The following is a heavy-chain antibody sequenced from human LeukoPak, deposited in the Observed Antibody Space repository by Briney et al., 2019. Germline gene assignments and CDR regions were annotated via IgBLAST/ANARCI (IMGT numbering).Heavy chain of an antibody. V-gene: IGHV3-7*01. CDR2: IKQDGSEK. J-gene: IGHJ3*02. CDR3: ASVDGVDYDYVWGSYRLDLAFDI. D-gene: IGHD3-16*02. Sequence: PGGSLRLSCAASGFTFSSYWMSWVRQAPGKGLEWVANIKQDGSEKYYADSVKGRFTISRDNSKNTLYLQMNSLRAEDTAVYYCASVDGVDYDYVWGSYRLDLAFDIWGQGTMVTVSS. CDR1: GFTFSSYW.